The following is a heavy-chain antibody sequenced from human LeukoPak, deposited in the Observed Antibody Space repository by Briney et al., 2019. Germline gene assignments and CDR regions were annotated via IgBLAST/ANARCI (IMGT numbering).Heavy chain of an antibody. V-gene: IGHV3-21*01. CDR3: ARVDWDYYGMDV. D-gene: IGHD3-9*01. J-gene: IGHJ6*02. Sequence: GGSLRLSCAASGFTFSSYSMIWVRQAPGKGLEWVSSISSSSSYIYYADSLKGRFTISRDNAKNSLYLQMNSLRAEDTAVYYCARVDWDYYGMDVWGQGTTVTVSS. CDR1: GFTFSSYS. CDR2: ISSSSSYI.